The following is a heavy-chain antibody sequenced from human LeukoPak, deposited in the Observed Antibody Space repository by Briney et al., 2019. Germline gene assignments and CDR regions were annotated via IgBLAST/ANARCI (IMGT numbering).Heavy chain of an antibody. CDR2: ISSSSSSYI. V-gene: IGHV3-21*01. D-gene: IGHD2-2*01. CDR1: GFTFSNYY. CDR3: AAIRYCSSTSCYLP. Sequence: PGGSLRLSCAASGFTFSNYYMNWVRQAPGKGLEWVSSISSSSSSYIYYADSVKGRFTISRDNAKNSLYLQMNSLRAEDTAVYYCAAIRYCSSTSCYLPWGQGTLVTVSS. J-gene: IGHJ5*02.